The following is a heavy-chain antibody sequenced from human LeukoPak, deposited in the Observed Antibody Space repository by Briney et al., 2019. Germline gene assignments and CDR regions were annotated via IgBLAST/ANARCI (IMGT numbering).Heavy chain of an antibody. J-gene: IGHJ6*03. V-gene: IGHV3-15*01. Sequence: PGGSLRLSCAASGFTFSNAWMSWVRQAPGKGLEWVGRIKSKTDGGTTDYAAPVKGRFTISRDDSKNTLYLQMNSLKTEDTAVYYCATHPRTTKYYHVHMDVWGRGTTVTVSS. CDR3: ATHPRTTKYYHVHMDV. CDR1: GFTFSNAW. D-gene: IGHD2/OR15-2a*01. CDR2: IKSKTDGGTT.